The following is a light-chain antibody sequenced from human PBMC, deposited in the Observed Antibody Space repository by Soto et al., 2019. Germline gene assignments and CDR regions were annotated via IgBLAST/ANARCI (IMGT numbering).Light chain of an antibody. CDR3: SSFTSGSTL. J-gene: IGLJ1*01. CDR2: EVS. CDR1: SSDVGGYNH. Sequence: QSVLTQPASVSGSPGQSITISCTGTSSDVGGYNHVCWYQQHPGKAPKLMIYEVSNRPSGVSNRFSGSKSGNTASLTISGLQAEDEADYYCSSFTSGSTLFGTGTKVTVL. V-gene: IGLV2-14*01.